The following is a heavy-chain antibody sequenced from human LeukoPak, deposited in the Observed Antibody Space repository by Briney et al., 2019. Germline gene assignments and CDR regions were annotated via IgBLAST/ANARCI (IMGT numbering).Heavy chain of an antibody. CDR2: IYYSGST. Sequence: PSETLSLTCTVPGGSISSYYWSWIRQPPGKGLEWIGHIYYSGSTNYNPSLKSRVTISVDTSKNQFSLKLSSVTTADTAVYYCARVVYSSSWYWFDPWGQGTLVTVSS. CDR1: GGSISSYY. CDR3: ARVVYSSSWYWFDP. D-gene: IGHD6-13*01. J-gene: IGHJ5*02. V-gene: IGHV4-59*08.